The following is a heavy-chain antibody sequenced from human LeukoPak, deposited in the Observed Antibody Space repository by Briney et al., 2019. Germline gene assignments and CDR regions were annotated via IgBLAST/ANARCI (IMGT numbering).Heavy chain of an antibody. Sequence: GGSLRLSCAASGFTFSSYGMNWVRQAPGKGLEWVANIKQDGSDKYYVDSVRGRFTISRDKTKNSLYLQMNSLRAEDTAVYYCARDFYASGSLDYWGQGTLVTVSS. V-gene: IGHV3-7*01. J-gene: IGHJ4*02. CDR1: GFTFSSYG. CDR3: ARDFYASGSLDY. D-gene: IGHD3-10*01. CDR2: IKQDGSDK.